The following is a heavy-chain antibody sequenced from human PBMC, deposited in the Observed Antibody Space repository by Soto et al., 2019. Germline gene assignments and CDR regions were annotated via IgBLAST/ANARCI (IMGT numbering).Heavy chain of an antibody. CDR1: GGTFSSYT. CDR3: ARVQDPFLVTSRRRFDP. V-gene: IGHV1-18*01. J-gene: IGHJ5*02. D-gene: IGHD2-2*01. Sequence: ASVKVSCKASGGTFSSYTISWVRQAPGQGLEWMGWINAGNGNTKYSQKLQGRVTMTTDTSTSTAYMELRSLRSDDTAVYYCARVQDPFLVTSRRRFDPLGQGTLVTVSS. CDR2: INAGNGNT.